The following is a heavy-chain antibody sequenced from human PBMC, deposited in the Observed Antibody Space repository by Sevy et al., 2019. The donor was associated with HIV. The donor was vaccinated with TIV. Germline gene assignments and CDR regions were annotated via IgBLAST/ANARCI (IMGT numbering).Heavy chain of an antibody. Sequence: GGSLRLSCAASGFTFSDHYMEWVRQAPGQGLEWVGRIRNKADSYTTEYAASVKGRFTISRDDSKTSLYLLMNSLKTEDTAVYYCATHAGIAAAGRVFDYWGQGTLVTVSS. CDR3: ATHAGIAAAGRVFDY. J-gene: IGHJ4*02. CDR2: IRNKADSYTT. CDR1: GFTFSDHY. V-gene: IGHV3-72*01. D-gene: IGHD6-13*01.